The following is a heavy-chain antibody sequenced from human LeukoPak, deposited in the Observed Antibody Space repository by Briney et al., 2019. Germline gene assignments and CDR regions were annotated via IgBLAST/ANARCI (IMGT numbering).Heavy chain of an antibody. CDR3: AKEASGSYGYFHY. D-gene: IGHD1-26*01. V-gene: IGHV3-23*01. CDR1: GFTFTSYA. Sequence: GGSLRLSCAASGFTFTSYAMHWVRQAPGKGLEWVSAISGSGGSTYYADSVKGRFTISRDNSNNTLNLQLKSLRAANTAVYDGAKEASGSYGYFHYWGQGTLVTVSS. CDR2: ISGSGGST. J-gene: IGHJ4*02.